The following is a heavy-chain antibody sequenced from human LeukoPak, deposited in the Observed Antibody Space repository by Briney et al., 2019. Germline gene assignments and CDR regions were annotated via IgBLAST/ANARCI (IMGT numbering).Heavy chain of an antibody. Sequence: GASVKVSCKASGGTFSSYAISWVRQAPGQGLEWMGGIIPIFGTANYAQKFQGRVTITADESTSTAYMELSSLRSEDTAVYYCARDRGSSSSVWFDPWGQGTLVTVSS. CDR3: ARDRGSSSSVWFDP. CDR1: GGTFSSYA. V-gene: IGHV1-69*01. CDR2: IIPIFGTA. D-gene: IGHD6-6*01. J-gene: IGHJ5*02.